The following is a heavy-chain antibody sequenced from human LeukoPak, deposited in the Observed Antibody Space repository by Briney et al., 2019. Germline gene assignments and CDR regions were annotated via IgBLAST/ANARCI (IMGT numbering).Heavy chain of an antibody. CDR1: GYIFTDYY. D-gene: IGHD4-11*01. Sequence: ASVKVSCKASGYIFTDYYMHWVRQAPGQELGWMGRINPNSGGTNYAQKFQGRVTMTRDTSISTAYMELRSPRSDDAAVYYCARSQADYTIDYWGQGTLVTVSS. CDR3: ARSQADYTIDY. J-gene: IGHJ4*02. V-gene: IGHV1/OR15-1*04. CDR2: INPNSGGT.